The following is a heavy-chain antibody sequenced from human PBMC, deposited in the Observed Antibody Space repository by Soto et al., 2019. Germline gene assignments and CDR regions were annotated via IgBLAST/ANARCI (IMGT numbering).Heavy chain of an antibody. D-gene: IGHD3-10*01. CDR2: IYYSGST. J-gene: IGHJ4*02. CDR3: ARRAAYYGSGSYFLTPFDY. Sequence: SETLSLTCTVSGGSISSSSYYWGWIRQPPGKGLEWIGSIYYSGSTYYNPSLKSRVTISVDTSKNQFSLKLSSVTAADTAVYYCARRAAYYGSGSYFLTPFDYWGQGTLVTVSS. CDR1: GGSISSSSYY. V-gene: IGHV4-39*01.